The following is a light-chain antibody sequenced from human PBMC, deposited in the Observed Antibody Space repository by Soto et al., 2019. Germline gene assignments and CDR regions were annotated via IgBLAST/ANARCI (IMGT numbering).Light chain of an antibody. CDR2: AAS. J-gene: IGKJ5*01. CDR3: QRGDSDSFPS. Sequence: DIQMTQSPSSVSAAVGDRVTVTCRASQNIGNSLNWYQQRPGKAPLLLIYAASNLQTGVPSRFSGSGSATDFTLPISGLPPEDVATCYCQRGDSDSFPSLGQGTRLDSK. V-gene: IGKV1-39*01. CDR1: QNIGNS.